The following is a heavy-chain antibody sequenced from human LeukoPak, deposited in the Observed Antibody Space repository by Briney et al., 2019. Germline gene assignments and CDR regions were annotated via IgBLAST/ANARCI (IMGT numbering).Heavy chain of an antibody. CDR3: ARDRGYVPDY. CDR1: GFTFSSYW. CDR2: IDSAASTT. J-gene: IGHJ4*02. D-gene: IGHD5-12*01. V-gene: IGHV3-74*01. Sequence: GGSLRLSCAASGFTFSSYWMHWVRQAPGKGLEWVSCIDSAASTTTYADSVKGRFTISRDNAKNTLYLQMNSLRPEDTAVYFCARDRGYVPDYWGQGTLVTVSS.